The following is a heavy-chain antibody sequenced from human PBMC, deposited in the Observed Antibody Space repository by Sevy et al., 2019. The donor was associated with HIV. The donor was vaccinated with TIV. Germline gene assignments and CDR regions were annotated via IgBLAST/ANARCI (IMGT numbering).Heavy chain of an antibody. D-gene: IGHD3-22*01. V-gene: IGHV3-33*01. CDR3: ARDPSSMIVGNTPFDY. CDR2: IWYDGSNK. Sequence: GGSLRLPCAASGFTFSSYGMHWVRQAPGKGLEWVAVIWYDGSNKYYADSVKGRFTISRDNSKNTLYLQMNSLRAEDTAVYYCARDPSSMIVGNTPFDYWGQGTLVTVSS. CDR1: GFTFSSYG. J-gene: IGHJ4*02.